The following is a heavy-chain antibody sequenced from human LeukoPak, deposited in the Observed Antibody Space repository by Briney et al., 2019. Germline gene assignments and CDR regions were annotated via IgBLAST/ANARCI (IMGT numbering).Heavy chain of an antibody. CDR3: ARDRLVAVAGTGLSWFDP. J-gene: IGHJ5*02. D-gene: IGHD6-19*01. Sequence: GGSLRLSCAASGFTFSSYGMHWVRQAPGKGLEWVAVISYDGSNKYYADSVKGRFTISRDNSKNTLYLQMNSLRAEDTAVYYCARDRLVAVAGTGLSWFDPWGQGTLVTVSS. CDR2: ISYDGSNK. CDR1: GFTFSSYG. V-gene: IGHV3-30*03.